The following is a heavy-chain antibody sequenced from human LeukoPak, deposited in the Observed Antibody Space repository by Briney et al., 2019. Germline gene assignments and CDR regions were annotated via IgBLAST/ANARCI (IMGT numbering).Heavy chain of an antibody. Sequence: SETLSLTCTVSGGSISTYYWSWTRQPAGKGLEWIGRIYPSGSTNYNPSLKSRVTMSVDTSKNQFSLKLSSVTAADTAVYYCARGSVDTAVVTGAFDIWGQGTMVTASS. D-gene: IGHD5-18*01. CDR3: ARGSVDTAVVTGAFDI. CDR2: IYPSGST. J-gene: IGHJ3*02. CDR1: GGSISTYY. V-gene: IGHV4-4*07.